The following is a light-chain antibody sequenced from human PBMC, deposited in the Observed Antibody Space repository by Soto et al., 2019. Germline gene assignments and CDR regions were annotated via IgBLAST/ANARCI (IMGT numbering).Light chain of an antibody. CDR2: WAS. CDR3: QQYYGTPWT. Sequence: DIVLTQSPDSLAVSLGERATINCKSSQSVLYSSNNKNYLAWYQQKPGQPPKLLIYWASTRESGVPDRFSGSGSGTEFTLTITSLQAEDVAVYYCQQYYGTPWTFGQGTKVDIK. V-gene: IGKV4-1*01. J-gene: IGKJ1*01. CDR1: QSVLYSSNNKNY.